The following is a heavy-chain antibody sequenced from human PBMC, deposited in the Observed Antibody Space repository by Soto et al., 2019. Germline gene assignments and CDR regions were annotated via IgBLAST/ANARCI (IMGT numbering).Heavy chain of an antibody. D-gene: IGHD2-21*02. CDR3: GKDALDIKGGARVVGTGPVGDL. J-gene: IGHJ5*02. CDR2: IFSDGRKR. CDR1: GFMFSLYG. Sequence: QVQLAESGGGVVQPGRSLRLSCAASGFMFSLYGMHWVRQTPGKGLEWVSVIFSDGRKRYYADSVQDRFTISRDNSKNTLYLQMDSLTPEDTAVYYCGKDALDIKGGARVVGTGPVGDLWGRGTLVTVSS. V-gene: IGHV3-30*18.